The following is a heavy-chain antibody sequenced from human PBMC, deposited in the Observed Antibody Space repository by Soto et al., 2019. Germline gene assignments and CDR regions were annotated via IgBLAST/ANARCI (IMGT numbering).Heavy chain of an antibody. CDR3: TRGVFFDY. V-gene: IGHV3-74*01. J-gene: IGHJ4*02. D-gene: IGHD2-8*01. CDR2: IDRDGSST. CDR1: GFTFSNYW. Sequence: EVQLVESGGGLVQPGGSLRLSCAASGFTFSNYWMHWVRQAPGKGLVWVSRIDRDGSSTNYADSVKGRLTTSRDNAKNTLSLHMNRLRPEDTAVYYCTRGVFFDYWCQGTLVTVSS.